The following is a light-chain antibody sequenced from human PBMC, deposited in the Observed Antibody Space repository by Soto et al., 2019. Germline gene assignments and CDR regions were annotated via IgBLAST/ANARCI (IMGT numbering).Light chain of an antibody. CDR2: EVS. J-gene: IGLJ1*01. Sequence: SVLTQPASVSGSPGQSITISCTGTSSDVGSYNLVSWYQQRPGKAPKLMIYEVSKRPSGVSNRFSGSKSGNTASLTISGLQAEDDADYYCCSYAGSKVFGTGTKVTVL. CDR3: CSYAGSKV. V-gene: IGLV2-23*02. CDR1: SSDVGSYNL.